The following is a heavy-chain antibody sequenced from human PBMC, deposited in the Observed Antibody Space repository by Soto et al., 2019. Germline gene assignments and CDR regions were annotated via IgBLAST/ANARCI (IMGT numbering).Heavy chain of an antibody. V-gene: IGHV3-49*05. D-gene: IGHD6-13*01. CDR3: ARYTYTSRYSYYGMDV. J-gene: IGHJ6*02. CDR1: GFTFGDYA. Sequence: NPGGSLRLSCTTSGFTFGDYAMCWFRQAPGKGLEWVGVVRSKAYGGTTDYAASVEGRFDISRDDSKSVAYLQMNSVTTEDTAVYFCARYTYTSRYSYYGMDVWGQGTTVTVSS. CDR2: VRSKAYGGTT.